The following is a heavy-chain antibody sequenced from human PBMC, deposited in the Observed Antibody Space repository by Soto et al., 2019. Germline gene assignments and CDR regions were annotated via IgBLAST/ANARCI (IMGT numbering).Heavy chain of an antibody. V-gene: IGHV1-8*01. CDR3: ARGGGLRFLEWPLGYYYYYMDV. CDR2: MNPNSGNT. CDR1: GYTFTSYD. D-gene: IGHD3-3*01. Sequence: ASVKVSCKASGYTFTSYDINWVRQATGQGLEWMGWMNPNSGNTGYAQKFQGRVTMTRNTSISTAYMELSSPRSEDTAVYYCARGGGLRFLEWPLGYYYYYMDVWGKGTTVTVSS. J-gene: IGHJ6*03.